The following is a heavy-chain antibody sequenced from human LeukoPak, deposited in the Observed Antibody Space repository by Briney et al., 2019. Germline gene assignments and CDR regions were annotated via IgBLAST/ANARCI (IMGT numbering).Heavy chain of an antibody. CDR3: AKVSGLRAFDI. CDR2: INHSGST. D-gene: IGHD2-15*01. Sequence: SETLSLTCAVYGGSFSGYYWSWIRQPPGKGLEWIGEINHSGSTNYNPSLKSRVTISVDKSKNQFSLKLSSVTAADTAVYYCAKVSGLRAFDIWGQGTMVTVSS. V-gene: IGHV4-34*01. CDR1: GGSFSGYY. J-gene: IGHJ3*02.